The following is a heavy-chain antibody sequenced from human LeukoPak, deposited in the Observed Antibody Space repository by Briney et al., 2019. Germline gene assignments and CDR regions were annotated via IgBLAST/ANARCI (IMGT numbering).Heavy chain of an antibody. J-gene: IGHJ3*02. D-gene: IGHD2-8*01. CDR3: ARGLGYCTNGVCYGPWNAFDI. Sequence: ASETLSLTCTVSGGSISSYYWSWIRQPPGKGLEWIGYIYYSGSTNYNPSLKSRVTISVDTSKNQFSLKLSSVTAADTAVYYCARGLGYCTNGVCYGPWNAFDIWGQGTMVTVSS. CDR1: GGSISSYY. CDR2: IYYSGST. V-gene: IGHV4-59*01.